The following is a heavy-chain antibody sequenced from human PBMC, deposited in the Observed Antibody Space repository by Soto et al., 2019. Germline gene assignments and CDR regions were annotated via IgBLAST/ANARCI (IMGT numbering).Heavy chain of an antibody. J-gene: IGHJ4*02. CDR1: GGTFSSYA. Sequence: ASVKVSCKASGGTFSSYAISWVRQAPGQGLEWMGWISAYNGNTNYAQKLQGRVTMTTDTSTSTAYMELRSLRSDDTAVYCCASGASTVTPPKNYFDYWGQGTLVTVSS. D-gene: IGHD4-17*01. CDR2: ISAYNGNT. CDR3: ASGASTVTPPKNYFDY. V-gene: IGHV1-18*01.